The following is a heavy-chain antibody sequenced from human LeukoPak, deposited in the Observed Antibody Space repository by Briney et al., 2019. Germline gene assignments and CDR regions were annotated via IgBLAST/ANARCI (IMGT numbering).Heavy chain of an antibody. CDR1: GGSFSGYY. D-gene: IGHD1-26*01. CDR3: ARYIVSYPHDAFDI. CDR2: IYYSGST. V-gene: IGHV4-59*01. Sequence: SETLSLTCAVYGGSFSGYYWSWIRQPPGKGLEWIGYIYYSGSTSYNPSLKSRVTISVDTSKKQFSLKPSSVTAADTAFYYCARYIVSYPHDAFDIWGQGTMVTVSS. J-gene: IGHJ3*02.